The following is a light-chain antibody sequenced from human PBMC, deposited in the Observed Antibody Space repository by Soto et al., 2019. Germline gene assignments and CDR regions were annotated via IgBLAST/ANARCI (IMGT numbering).Light chain of an antibody. CDR1: QSVSSY. CDR2: DAS. V-gene: IGKV3-20*01. CDR3: QQYGSSPTWT. J-gene: IGKJ1*01. Sequence: EIVLTQSPATLSLSPGERATLSCRASQSVSSYLAWYQQKPCQAPRLLIYDASSRATGIPDRFSGSGSGTDFTLTISRLEPEDFAVYYCQQYGSSPTWTFGQGTKLDIK.